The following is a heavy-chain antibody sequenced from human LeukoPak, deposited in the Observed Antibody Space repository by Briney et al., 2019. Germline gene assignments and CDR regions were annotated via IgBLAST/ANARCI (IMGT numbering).Heavy chain of an antibody. Sequence: PSETLSLTCTVSGGSIASADYYWSWIRQPPGKGLEWIGYIYNSGSTNYNPSLKSRVTISVDTSKKQFSLKLSSVTAADTAVYYCARITDGRDGYNYYYGTDVWGQGTTVTVSS. CDR2: IYNSGST. CDR1: GGSIASADYY. J-gene: IGHJ6*02. CDR3: ARITDGRDGYNYYYGTDV. V-gene: IGHV4-61*08. D-gene: IGHD5-24*01.